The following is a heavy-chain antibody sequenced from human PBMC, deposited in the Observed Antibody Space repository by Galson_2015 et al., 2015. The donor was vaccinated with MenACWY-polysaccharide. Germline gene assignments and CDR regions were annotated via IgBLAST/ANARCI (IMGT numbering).Heavy chain of an antibody. CDR3: TKYDSSGWYAIDY. Sequence: QSGAEVKKPGESLKISCKGSGYSFTNYWIGWVRQMPGKGLEWMGITYPGDSDTRYSPSFQGQVTIPADRSISTAYLQWSSLKASDTAMYYCTKYDSSGWYAIDYWGQGTLVTVSS. J-gene: IGHJ4*02. CDR1: GYSFTNYW. D-gene: IGHD6-19*01. V-gene: IGHV5-51*01. CDR2: TYPGDSDT.